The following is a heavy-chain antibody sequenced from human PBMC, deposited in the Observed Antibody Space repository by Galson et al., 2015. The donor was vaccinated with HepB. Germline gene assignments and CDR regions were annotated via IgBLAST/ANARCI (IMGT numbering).Heavy chain of an antibody. CDR2: ISSSGTTT. CDR3: ARGSPFSQHYFQY. V-gene: IGHV3-48*02. CDR1: GSTFSNYS. J-gene: IGHJ4*02. Sequence: SLRLSCAASGSTFSNYSMNWVRQAPGKGLEWVSYISSSGTTTYYADSMKGRFTISRDNAKNSLYLQLNSLRDEDTAVYYCARGSPFSQHYFQYWGQGALVTVST.